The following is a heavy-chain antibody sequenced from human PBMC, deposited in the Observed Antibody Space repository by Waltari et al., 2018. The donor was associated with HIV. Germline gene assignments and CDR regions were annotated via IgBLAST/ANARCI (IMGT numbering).Heavy chain of an antibody. D-gene: IGHD6-13*01. CDR1: GGSFSGYY. CDR2: INHSGST. J-gene: IGHJ5*02. CDR3: ARGESLKQQLVRLVWFDP. V-gene: IGHV4-34*01. Sequence: QVQLQQWGAGLLKPSETLSLTCAVYGGSFSGYYLCWIRQHPGKGLEWIGEINHSGSTNYNPSLKSRVTISVDTSKNQFSLKLSSVTAADTAVYYCARGESLKQQLVRLVWFDPWGQGTLVTVSS.